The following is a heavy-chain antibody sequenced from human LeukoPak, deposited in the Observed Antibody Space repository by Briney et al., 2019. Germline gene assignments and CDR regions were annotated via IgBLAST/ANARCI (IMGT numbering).Heavy chain of an antibody. Sequence: KPSETLSLTCTVSGGSISSYYWSWIRQPPGKGLEWIGYIYYSGSTNYNPSLKSRVTISVDTSKNQFSLRLSSVTAADTAVYYCARLYRGEWELPGGGAFDIWGQGTMVTVSS. J-gene: IGHJ3*02. CDR1: GGSISSYY. CDR2: IYYSGST. CDR3: ARLYRGEWELPGGGAFDI. V-gene: IGHV4-59*08. D-gene: IGHD1-26*01.